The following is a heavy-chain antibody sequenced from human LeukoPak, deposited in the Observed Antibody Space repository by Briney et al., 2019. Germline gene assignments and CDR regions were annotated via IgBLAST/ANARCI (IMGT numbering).Heavy chain of an antibody. Sequence: GGSLRLSCAASGFTFSSYAMSWVRQTPGKGLEWVSAITGSGDDTFSADSVKGRFTISRDNSRNTLYLQMNSLRAEDTAVYYCAKDRLRFLEWLSPDAFDIWGQGTMVTVSS. CDR1: GFTFSSYA. CDR2: ITGSGDDT. V-gene: IGHV3-23*01. CDR3: AKDRLRFLEWLSPDAFDI. J-gene: IGHJ3*02. D-gene: IGHD3-3*01.